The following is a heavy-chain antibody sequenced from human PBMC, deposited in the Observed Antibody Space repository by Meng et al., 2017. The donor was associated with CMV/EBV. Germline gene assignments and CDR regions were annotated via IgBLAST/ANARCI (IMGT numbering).Heavy chain of an antibody. D-gene: IGHD3-16*02. CDR3: ARDFILSGNYYYYGMDV. CDR1: GFTFSSYS. J-gene: IGHJ6*02. Sequence: GESLKISCAASGFTFSSYSMNWVRQAPGKGLEWVSSISSSSSYIYYADSVKGRFTISRDNAKTSLYLQMNSLRAEDTAVYYCARDFILSGNYYYYGMDVWGQGTTVTVSS. V-gene: IGHV3-21*01. CDR2: ISSSSSYI.